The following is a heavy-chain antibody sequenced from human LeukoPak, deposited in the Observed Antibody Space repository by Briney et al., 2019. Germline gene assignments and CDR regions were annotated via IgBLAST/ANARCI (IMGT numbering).Heavy chain of an antibody. CDR3: ARSPPSWNGDAFDI. Sequence: KASETLSLTCTVSGGSISSYYWSWIRRPPGKGLEWIGYIYYSGSTNYNPSLKSRVTISVDTSKNQFSLKLSSVTAADTAVYYCARSPPSWNGDAFDIWGQGTMVTVSS. CDR2: IYYSGST. J-gene: IGHJ3*02. D-gene: IGHD1-1*01. CDR1: GGSISSYY. V-gene: IGHV4-59*01.